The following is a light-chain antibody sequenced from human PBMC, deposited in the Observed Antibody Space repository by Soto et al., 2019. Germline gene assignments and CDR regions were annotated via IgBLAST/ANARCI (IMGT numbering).Light chain of an antibody. V-gene: IGKV3-15*01. CDR2: AVS. J-gene: IGKJ1*01. CDR1: QSVSSN. CDR3: QQYNKWPLT. Sequence: EIMMTQSPGTLSASPGERATLSCRASQSVSSNLAWYQQKPGQAPRLLIYAVSTRATGIPARFSGSGSGTEFTLTISSLQSEGFAVDYCQQYNKWPLTFGQGTKVEIK.